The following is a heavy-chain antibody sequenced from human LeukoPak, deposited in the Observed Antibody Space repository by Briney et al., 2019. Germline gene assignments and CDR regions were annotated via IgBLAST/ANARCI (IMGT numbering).Heavy chain of an antibody. D-gene: IGHD3-22*01. CDR3: ARDQYYYDSSGYYRFDY. V-gene: IGHV4-39*07. CDR2: INYSGST. Sequence: SETLSLTCTVSGASIRNSYYYWGWICQPPGKGLEWIGSINYSGSTYYNPSLKSRVTISVDTSKNQFSLKLSSVTAADTAVYYCARDQYYYDSSGYYRFDYWGQGTLVTVSS. CDR1: GASIRNSYYY. J-gene: IGHJ4*02.